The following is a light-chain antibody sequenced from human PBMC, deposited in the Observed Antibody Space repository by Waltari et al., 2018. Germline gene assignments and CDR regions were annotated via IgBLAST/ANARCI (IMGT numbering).Light chain of an antibody. CDR1: QSVRSN. CDR2: GAF. Sequence: EIVMTQSPATLSVSTGDRATLSCRASQSVRSNLVWYQQKPAQPPRPLIYGAFTRATGIPARFSGSGSGTEFTLTISSLQSEDFAVYYCQQYDNWSALTFGGGTKVEIK. J-gene: IGKJ4*01. CDR3: QQYDNWSALT. V-gene: IGKV3-15*01.